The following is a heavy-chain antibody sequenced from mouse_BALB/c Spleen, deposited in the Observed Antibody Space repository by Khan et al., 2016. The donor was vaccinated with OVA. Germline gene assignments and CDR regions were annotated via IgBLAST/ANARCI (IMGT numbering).Heavy chain of an antibody. CDR2: INYSGNT. D-gene: IGHD2-4*01. CDR1: GYSITSEYA. CDR3: ARKDYYDYDPFPY. J-gene: IGHJ3*01. V-gene: IGHV3-2*02. Sequence: VQLKESGPGLVKPSQSLSLTCTVTGYSITSEYAWNWIRQFPGNKLEWMGYINYSGNTRFNPYLKSRTSITRDTSKNQSFLQLNSVTTEDTATYYGARKDYYDYDPFPYWGQGTLVTVSA.